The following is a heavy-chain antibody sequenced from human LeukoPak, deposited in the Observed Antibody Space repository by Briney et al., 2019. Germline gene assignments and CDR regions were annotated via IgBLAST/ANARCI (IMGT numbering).Heavy chain of an antibody. D-gene: IGHD6-19*01. Sequence: GASVKVSCQASGYTFSSYGLSWVRQAPGQGLEWIGWISPSNGDTKYVQNLQGRVTMTTDTSTSTAYMELRSLRSDDTAVYYCARLPPGYRSDWYFNAFDHWGQGTLVAVSS. CDR3: ARLPPGYRSDWYFNAFDH. J-gene: IGHJ4*02. CDR1: GYTFSSYG. V-gene: IGHV1-18*01. CDR2: ISPSNGDT.